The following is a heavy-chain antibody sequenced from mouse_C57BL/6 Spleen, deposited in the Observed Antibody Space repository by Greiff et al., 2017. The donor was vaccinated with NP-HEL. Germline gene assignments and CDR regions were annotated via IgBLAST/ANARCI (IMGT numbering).Heavy chain of an antibody. CDR3: ARRTFYGNYYAMDY. Sequence: EVQLVESGGGLVKPGGSLKLSCAASGFTFSSYTMSWVRQTPEKRLEWVATISGGGGNTYYPDSVKGRFTISRDNAKNTLYLQMSSLRSEDTALYYCARRTFYGNYYAMDYWGQGTSVTVSS. CDR1: GFTFSSYT. CDR2: ISGGGGNT. V-gene: IGHV5-9*01. D-gene: IGHD2-1*01. J-gene: IGHJ4*01.